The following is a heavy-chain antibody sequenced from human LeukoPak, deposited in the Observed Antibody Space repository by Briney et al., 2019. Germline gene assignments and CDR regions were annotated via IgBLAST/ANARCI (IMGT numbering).Heavy chain of an antibody. V-gene: IGHV3-20*04. CDR2: INWNGGST. Sequence: GGSLRLSCAASGFTFDDYGMSWVRQAPGKGLEWVSGINWNGGSTGYADSVKGRFTISRDNAKNSLYLQMNSLRAEDTALYYCARELEYCGGGTCERIYYFDYGAKEPW. CDR3: ARELEYCGGGTCERIYYFD. D-gene: IGHD2-15*01. CDR1: GFTFDDYG. J-gene: IGHJ4*01.